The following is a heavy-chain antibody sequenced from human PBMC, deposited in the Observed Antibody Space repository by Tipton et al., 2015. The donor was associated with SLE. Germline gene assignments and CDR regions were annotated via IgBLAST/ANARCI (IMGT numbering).Heavy chain of an antibody. CDR1: GFTFSDHY. CDR3: ARGRLRFLEWLSPPNP. CDR2: ISSAATTL. J-gene: IGHJ5*02. V-gene: IGHV3-11*01. D-gene: IGHD3-3*01. Sequence: SLRLSCAASGFTFSDHYMTWIRQAPGRGLEWVSYISSAATTLFYADSVKGRFTISRDNAKNSLFLQMDSLRDEDTAVYYCARGRLRFLEWLSPPNPWGQGTLVTVSS.